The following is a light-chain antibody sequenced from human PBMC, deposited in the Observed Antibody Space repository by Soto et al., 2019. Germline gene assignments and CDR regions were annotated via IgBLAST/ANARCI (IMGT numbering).Light chain of an antibody. CDR2: DAS. CDR3: QQYNTYSKT. Sequence: DIQMAQSPSTVSAYVGDSVTITCRASQSITTWLAWYQQRPGKAPKLLIFDASSLESGVPSRFSGSGSGTEFTLTISSLQSDDFATYFCQQYNTYSKTFGQGTKVDIK. CDR1: QSITTW. V-gene: IGKV1-5*01. J-gene: IGKJ1*01.